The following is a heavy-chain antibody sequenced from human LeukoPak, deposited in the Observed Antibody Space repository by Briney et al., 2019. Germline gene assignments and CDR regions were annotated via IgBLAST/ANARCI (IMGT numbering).Heavy chain of an antibody. J-gene: IGHJ4*02. CDR2: INIDGSEK. Sequence: GGSLRLSCAASGFTFSSYWMSWVRQAPGKGLEWVATINIDGSEKYYVDSVKGRFTISRDNARNSLYLKMNSLRGEDTAVYYCAREGTLRAHWDPFDYWGQGTLVTVSS. V-gene: IGHV3-7*01. D-gene: IGHD7-27*01. CDR1: GFTFSSYW. CDR3: AREGTLRAHWDPFDY.